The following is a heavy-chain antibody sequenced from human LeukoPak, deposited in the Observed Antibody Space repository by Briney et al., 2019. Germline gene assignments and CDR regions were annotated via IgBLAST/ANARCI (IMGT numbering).Heavy chain of an antibody. CDR1: GSTFSTYW. CDR2: IYSGGST. CDR3: ARDATPGYFDY. V-gene: IGHV3-53*01. J-gene: IGHJ4*02. Sequence: GGSLRLSCAASGSTFSTYWMHWVRQAPGKGLEWVSVIYSGGSTYYADSVKGRFTISRDNSKNTLYLQMNSLRAEDTAVYYCARDATPGYFDYWGQGTLVTVSS.